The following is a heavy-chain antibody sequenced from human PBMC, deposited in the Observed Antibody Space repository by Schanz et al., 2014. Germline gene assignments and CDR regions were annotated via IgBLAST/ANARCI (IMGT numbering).Heavy chain of an antibody. D-gene: IGHD3-16*01. V-gene: IGHV3-72*01. CDR1: GFTFSGYG. CDR2: ITNKPNNYNA. Sequence: EVQLLESGGGLVQPGRSLRLSCVTSGFTFSGYGMHWARQAPGKGLEWVGRITNKPNNYNAEYAASVKGRFTISRDDSRITLYLQMSRLKAEDAAVYYCVRLDVHDYWGQGTLVTVSA. J-gene: IGHJ4*02. CDR3: VRLDVHDY.